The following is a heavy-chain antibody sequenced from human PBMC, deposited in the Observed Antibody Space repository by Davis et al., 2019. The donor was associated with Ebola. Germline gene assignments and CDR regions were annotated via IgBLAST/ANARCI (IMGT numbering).Heavy chain of an antibody. V-gene: IGHV3-74*01. CDR2: ISSDGGIT. CDR3: ARSRDYALDV. J-gene: IGHJ3*01. CDR1: GFTFSRYW. Sequence: PGGSLRLSCAASGFTFSRYWMHWVRQAPGKGLVYVSRISSDGGITSYADSVKGRFTISRDNAKNTLYMQMNSLLAEDTAVYYCARSRDYALDVWGQGTMVTVSS. D-gene: IGHD2-2*01.